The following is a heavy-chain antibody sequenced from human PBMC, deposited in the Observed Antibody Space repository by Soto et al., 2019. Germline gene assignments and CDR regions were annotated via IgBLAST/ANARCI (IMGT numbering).Heavy chain of an antibody. CDR1: GFTFSSYA. CDR3: ARGNSYGSRLLYYYYYYGMDV. D-gene: IGHD5-18*01. Sequence: GGSLRLSCAASGFTFSSYAMSWVHQAPGKGLEWVSAISGSGGSTYYADSVKGRFTISRDNSKNTLYLQMNSLRAEDTAVYYCARGNSYGSRLLYYYYYYGMDVWGQGTTVTVSS. CDR2: ISGSGGST. J-gene: IGHJ6*02. V-gene: IGHV3-23*01.